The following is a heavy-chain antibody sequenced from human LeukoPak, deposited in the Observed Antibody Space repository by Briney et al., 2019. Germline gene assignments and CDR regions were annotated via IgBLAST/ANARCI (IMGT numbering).Heavy chain of an antibody. Sequence: PGGSLRLSCAASGFTFSSYSVNWVRQAPGKGLEWVSSISSSSSYIYYADSVKGRFTISRDNSKNTLYLQMNSLRAEDTAVYYCAKGQGSIAARLGYFDYWGQGTLVTVSS. D-gene: IGHD6-6*01. CDR3: AKGQGSIAARLGYFDY. CDR2: ISSSSSYI. CDR1: GFTFSSYS. V-gene: IGHV3-21*01. J-gene: IGHJ4*02.